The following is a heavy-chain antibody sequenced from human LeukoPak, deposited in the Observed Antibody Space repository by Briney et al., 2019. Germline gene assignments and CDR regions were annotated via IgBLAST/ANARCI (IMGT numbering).Heavy chain of an antibody. J-gene: IGHJ4*02. CDR3: ARGVGSGSYED. D-gene: IGHD1-26*01. CDR2: IYYSGST. V-gene: IGHV4-59*01. CDR1: GGSISSYY. Sequence: PSETLSLTCTVSGGSISSYYWSWIRQPPGKGLEWIGYIYYSGSTNYNPSLKSRVTISVDTSKNQFSLKLSYVTAADTAVYYCARGVGSGSYEDWGQGTLVTVSS.